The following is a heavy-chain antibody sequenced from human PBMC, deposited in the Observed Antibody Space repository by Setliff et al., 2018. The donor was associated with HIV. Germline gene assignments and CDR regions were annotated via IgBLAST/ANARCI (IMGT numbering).Heavy chain of an antibody. CDR1: GFSLSRYN. D-gene: IGHD3-22*01. CDR2: ISSTSSTM. CDR3: AKDSNYYDSSGYRVRGFDY. V-gene: IGHV3-48*04. Sequence: GGSLRLSCAASGFSLSRYNMNWVRQAPGKGLECVSYISSTSSTMYYADSVKGRFTISRDNAKNSLYLQMNSLRAEDTALYYCAKDSNYYDSSGYRVRGFDYWGQGTLVTVSS. J-gene: IGHJ4*02.